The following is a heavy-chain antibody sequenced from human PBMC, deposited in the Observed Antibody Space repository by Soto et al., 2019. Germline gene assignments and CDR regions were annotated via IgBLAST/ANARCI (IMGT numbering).Heavy chain of an antibody. CDR1: GFTFDINA. J-gene: IGHJ4*02. CDR3: AKARHSSGWSPGH. Sequence: PGGSLRLSCAASGFTFDINAMSWVRQAPGKGLEWVSGISGSDGSTYYADSVKGRFTISRDNSKNTLYLQINSLRAEDTAVYYCAKARHSSGWSPGHWGQGTLVTVSS. CDR2: ISGSDGST. D-gene: IGHD6-19*01. V-gene: IGHV3-23*01.